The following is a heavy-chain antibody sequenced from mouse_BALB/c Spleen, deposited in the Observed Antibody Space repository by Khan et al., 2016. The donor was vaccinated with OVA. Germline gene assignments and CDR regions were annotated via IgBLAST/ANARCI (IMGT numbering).Heavy chain of an antibody. J-gene: IGHJ3*01. Sequence: EVELVESGGGLVKPGGPLKLSCAASGFTFSTYAVSWVRQTPEKRLEWVATINSGGDYTYYPDSVKGRFTISRDNAKNTLDLQMSSLESEDTSMYYCARHNYGPFAYWGQGTLVTVSA. D-gene: IGHD1-1*01. CDR2: INSGGDYT. CDR1: GFTFSTYA. V-gene: IGHV5-9-3*01. CDR3: ARHNYGPFAY.